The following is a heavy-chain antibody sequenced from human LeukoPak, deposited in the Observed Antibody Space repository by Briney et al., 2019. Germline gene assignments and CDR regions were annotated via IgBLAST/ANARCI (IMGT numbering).Heavy chain of an antibody. J-gene: IGHJ4*02. CDR1: GFTFDDYG. CDR3: ARDYCGGDCYPFDY. D-gene: IGHD2-21*02. Sequence: GGSLRLSCAVSGFTFDDYGMSWVRQVPGKGLEWVSGINWNGGSTGYADFVKGRFTISRDNAKKSVYLKMNNLRGDDTALYYCARDYCGGDCYPFDYWGQGILVTVSS. CDR2: INWNGGST. V-gene: IGHV3-20*04.